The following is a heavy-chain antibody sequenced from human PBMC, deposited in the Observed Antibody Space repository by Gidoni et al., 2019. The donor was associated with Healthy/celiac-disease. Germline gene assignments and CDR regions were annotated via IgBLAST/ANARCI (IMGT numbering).Heavy chain of an antibody. D-gene: IGHD5-18*01. J-gene: IGHJ4*02. CDR3: TRAAMVGADY. CDR1: GFTFGSYA. Sequence: EVQLVESGGGLVQPGRSLSLYCTASGFTFGSYAMRWFRQAPGKGLGWVGFIRSKAYGGTTEYAASVKGRFTISRDDSKSIAYLQMNSLKTEDTAVYYCTRAAMVGADYWGQGTLVTVSS. V-gene: IGHV3-49*03. CDR2: IRSKAYGGTT.